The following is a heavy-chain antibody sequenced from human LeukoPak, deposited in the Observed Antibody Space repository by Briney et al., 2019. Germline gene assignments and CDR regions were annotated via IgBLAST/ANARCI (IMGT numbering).Heavy chain of an antibody. V-gene: IGHV3-7*01. J-gene: IGHJ4*02. CDR3: ARDFWNYFDY. CDR1: GFSLSNYG. D-gene: IGHD3-3*01. Sequence: GGSLRLSCAASGFSLSNYGMHWARQAPGKGLEWVANIRKDGSNKHYLDSVRGRFIISRDNAKNSLYLHMNSLRVEDTGVYYCARDFWNYFDYWGQGTLVTVSS. CDR2: IRKDGSNK.